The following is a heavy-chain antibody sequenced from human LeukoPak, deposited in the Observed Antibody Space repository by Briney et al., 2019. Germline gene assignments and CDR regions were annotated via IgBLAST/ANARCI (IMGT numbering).Heavy chain of an antibody. J-gene: IGHJ5*02. CDR3: ARFTPQGYGWGGYNRFDP. V-gene: IGHV4-59*01. D-gene: IGHD3-16*01. Sequence: PSETLSLTCTVSGGSINSYYWSWIRQPPGKGLEWIGYIYYSGSTNYNPSLKSRVTISVDTSKNQFSLNLTSVTAADTAVYYCARFTPQGYGWGGYNRFDPWGQGTLVTVSS. CDR2: IYYSGST. CDR1: GGSINSYY.